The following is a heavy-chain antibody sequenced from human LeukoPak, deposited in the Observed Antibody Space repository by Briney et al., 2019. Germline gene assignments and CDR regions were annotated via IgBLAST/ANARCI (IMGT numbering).Heavy chain of an antibody. V-gene: IGHV4-59*09. CDR3: ARGIAVAGTSGYYYGMDV. CDR2: IXYSGST. D-gene: IGHD6-19*01. Sequence: YIXYSGSTNYNPSLKSRVTISVDTSKNQFSLKLSSVTAADTAVYYCARGIAVAGTSGYYYGMDVWGQGTTVTVSS. J-gene: IGHJ6*02.